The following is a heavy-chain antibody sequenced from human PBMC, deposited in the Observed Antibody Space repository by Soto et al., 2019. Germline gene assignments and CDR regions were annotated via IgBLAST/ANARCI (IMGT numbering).Heavy chain of an antibody. CDR3: ARVVVGATMDYYYGMDV. J-gene: IGHJ6*02. CDR1: GFTVSSNY. V-gene: IGHV3-66*01. CDR2: IYSGGST. Sequence: SLRLSCAASGFTVSSNYMSWVRQAPGKGLEWDSVIYSGGSTYYADSVKGRFTISRDNSKNTLHLQMNNLRAEDTAVYYCARVVVGATMDYYYGMDVWGQGTTVTVSS. D-gene: IGHD1-26*01.